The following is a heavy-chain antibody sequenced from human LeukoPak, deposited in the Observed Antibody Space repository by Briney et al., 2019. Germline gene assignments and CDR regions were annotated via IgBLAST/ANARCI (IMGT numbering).Heavy chain of an antibody. CDR3: AKDETWPPGWFDP. Sequence: PGGSLRLSCAASGFTFSSYAMSWVRQAPGKGLEWVSAISGSGGSTYYADSVKGRFTTSRDNSKNTLYLQMNSLRAEDTAVYYGAKDETWPPGWFDPWGQETLVTVAS. CDR2: ISGSGGST. J-gene: IGHJ5*02. D-gene: IGHD1-14*01. CDR1: GFTFSSYA. V-gene: IGHV3-23*01.